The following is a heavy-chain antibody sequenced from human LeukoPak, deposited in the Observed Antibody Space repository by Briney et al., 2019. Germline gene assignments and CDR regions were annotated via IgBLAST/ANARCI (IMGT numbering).Heavy chain of an antibody. CDR3: AAEPFGTYYGFDY. D-gene: IGHD1-26*01. J-gene: IGHJ4*02. CDR1: GFTFTSSA. V-gene: IGHV1-58*01. Sequence: SVKVSCKAYGFTFTSSAVQWVRQARGQRLEWIGWIVVGSGNTDYAQKFQERVTITRDMSTSTAYMELSSLRSEDTAVYYCAAEPFGTYYGFDYWGQGTLVTVSS. CDR2: IVVGSGNT.